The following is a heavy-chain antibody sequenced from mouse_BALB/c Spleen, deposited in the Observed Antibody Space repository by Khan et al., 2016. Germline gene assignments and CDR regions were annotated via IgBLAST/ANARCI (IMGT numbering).Heavy chain of an antibody. J-gene: IGHJ4*01. D-gene: IGHD2-2*01. Sequence: VQLQQSGPELVKPGASVKISCKASGYTFTDYNMHWVKQSHGKSLEWIGYIYPYNGGTGYNQKFKSKATLTVDNSSSTACMELRSLPSEASAVYFCTREGYAALDYWGPGTSVTVSS. CDR3: TREGYAALDY. V-gene: IGHV1S29*02. CDR2: IYPYNGGT. CDR1: GYTFTDYN.